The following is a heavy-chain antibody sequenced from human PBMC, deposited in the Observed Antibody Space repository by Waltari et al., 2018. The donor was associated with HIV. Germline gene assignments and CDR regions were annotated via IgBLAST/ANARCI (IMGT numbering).Heavy chain of an antibody. CDR2: ISPTVDCI. J-gene: IGHJ4*01. CDR1: GFTFSRYA. V-gene: IGHV3-21*01. D-gene: IGHD4-17*01. CDR3: AATVTTRGTFDY. Sequence: EVQLVESGGGLVRPGGSLRLSCAVSGFTFSRYAMNWVRQIPGKIHQWVSYISPTVDCIYYEDSVQGRFIISRDNTKKSLYLQMKDLRDSDTAVDHCAATVTTRGTFDYWGNGTLVSV.